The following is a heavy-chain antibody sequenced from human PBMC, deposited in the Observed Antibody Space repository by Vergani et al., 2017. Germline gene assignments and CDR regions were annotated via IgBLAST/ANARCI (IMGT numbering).Heavy chain of an antibody. CDR1: GGSFSGYY. D-gene: IGHD2-2*01. J-gene: IGHJ4*02. Sequence: QVQLQQWGAGLLKPSETLSLTCAVYGGSFSGYYWSWIRQPPGKGLEWIGEINHSGSTNYNPSRKSRVTISVDTSKNKFPLRLSSVTAADTAVYYCARAPLGYCSSTSCYAQTLDYWGQGTLVTVSS. CDR2: INHSGST. V-gene: IGHV4-34*01. CDR3: ARAPLGYCSSTSCYAQTLDY.